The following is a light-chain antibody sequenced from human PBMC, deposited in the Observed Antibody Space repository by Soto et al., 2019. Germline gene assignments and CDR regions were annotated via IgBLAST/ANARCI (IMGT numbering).Light chain of an antibody. V-gene: IGLV2-14*01. CDR2: EVS. CDR1: SSNIGGNS. CDR3: SSYTSGSTLVV. J-gene: IGLJ1*01. Sequence: QSVMTQPPSVSAAPGQKVTISCSGSSSNIGGNSVSWYQQLPGTAPKLMIYEVSNRPSGVSNRFSGSKSGNTASLTISGLQAEDEADYYCSSYTSGSTLVVFGTGTKLTVL.